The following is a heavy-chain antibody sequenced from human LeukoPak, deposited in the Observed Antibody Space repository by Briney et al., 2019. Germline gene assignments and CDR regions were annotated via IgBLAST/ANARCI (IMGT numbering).Heavy chain of an antibody. J-gene: IGHJ6*03. D-gene: IGHD4-23*01. CDR3: VRSVVTMDYNYYYFMDV. V-gene: IGHV3-21*04. CDR2: ITSSSTSI. Sequence: PGGSLRLSCAASGFTFSNAWMSWVRQAPGKGLEWVSSITSSSTSIYFADSVKGRFTISRDNAKNSLYLQMNSLRAEDTALYYCVRSVVTMDYNYYYFMDVWGKGTTVTVSS. CDR1: GFTFSNAW.